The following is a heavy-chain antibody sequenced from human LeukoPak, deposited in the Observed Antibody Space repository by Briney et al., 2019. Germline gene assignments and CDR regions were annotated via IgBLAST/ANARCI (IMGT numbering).Heavy chain of an antibody. CDR1: GGSISSYY. Sequence: SETLSLTCTVSGGSISSYYWSWIRQPAGRGLEWIGRIYTSGSTNCNPSLKSRVTMSVDTSKNQFSLKLSSVTAADTAVYYCARSVVMVYSNWFDPWGQGTLVTVSS. J-gene: IGHJ5*02. V-gene: IGHV4-4*07. D-gene: IGHD2-8*01. CDR3: ARSVVMVYSNWFDP. CDR2: IYTSGST.